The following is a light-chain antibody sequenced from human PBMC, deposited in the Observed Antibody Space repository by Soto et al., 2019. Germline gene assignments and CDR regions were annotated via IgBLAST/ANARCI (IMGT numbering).Light chain of an antibody. J-gene: IGKJ1*01. CDR2: GAS. V-gene: IGKV3-20*01. CDR3: QQYGISPPWT. Sequence: VLTQSPGTLSLSPGDRATLSCRASQSVGSTYLAWYQQKPGQAPRLLIYGASNRATGSPDRFSGSGSGTDFTLTISRLEPEDFAVYYCQQYGISPPWTFGQGTKVEIK. CDR1: QSVGSTY.